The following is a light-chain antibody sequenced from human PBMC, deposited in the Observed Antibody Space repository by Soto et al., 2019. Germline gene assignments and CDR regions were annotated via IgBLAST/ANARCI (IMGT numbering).Light chain of an antibody. CDR2: GAS. Sequence: EIVMTQSPATLSVSPGERATLSCRASQSVSSNLAWYQQKPGQAPRLLIYGASTRATGIPARFSGSGSGTEFTLTISSLQSEGFAVYYCQQYNNWPPLFTFGPGTKVDIK. CDR3: QQYNNWPPLFT. V-gene: IGKV3D-15*01. J-gene: IGKJ3*01. CDR1: QSVSSN.